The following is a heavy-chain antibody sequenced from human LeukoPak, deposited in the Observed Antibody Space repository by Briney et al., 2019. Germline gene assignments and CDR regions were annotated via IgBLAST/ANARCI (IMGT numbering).Heavy chain of an antibody. Sequence: GGSLRLSCAASGFTFSSYGMHWVRQAPGKGLGWVAFIRYDGSNKYYADSVKGRFTISRDNSKNTLYLQMNSLRAEDTAVYYCATGGSTSRFYYYYYMDVWGKGTTVTVSS. V-gene: IGHV3-30*02. J-gene: IGHJ6*03. CDR2: IRYDGSNK. CDR1: GFTFSSYG. D-gene: IGHD2-2*01. CDR3: ATGGSTSRFYYYYYMDV.